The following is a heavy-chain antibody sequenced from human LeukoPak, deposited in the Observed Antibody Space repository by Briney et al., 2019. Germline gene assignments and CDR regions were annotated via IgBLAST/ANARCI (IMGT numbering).Heavy chain of an antibody. Sequence: PGGSPRLSCAASGLTFSSHAMHWVRQAPGKGLEWVAVISYDGSNKYYADSVKGRFTISRDNSKNTLYLQMNSLRAEDTAVYYCARDATYGDYARGYFDYWGQGTLVTVSS. CDR2: ISYDGSNK. CDR3: ARDATYGDYARGYFDY. CDR1: GLTFSSHA. V-gene: IGHV3-30*04. J-gene: IGHJ4*02. D-gene: IGHD4-17*01.